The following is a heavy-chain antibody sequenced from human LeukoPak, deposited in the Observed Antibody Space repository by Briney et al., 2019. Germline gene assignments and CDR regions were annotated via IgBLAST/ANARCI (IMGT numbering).Heavy chain of an antibody. Sequence: PGGSLRLSCAASGFTFSSYAMHWVRQAPGKGLEWVAVISYDGSNKYYADSVKGRFTISRDNSKNTLYLQMNSLRAEDTAVYYCAKDSSGRIAVAGRNQHNDYWGQGTLVTVSS. V-gene: IGHV3-30-3*01. D-gene: IGHD6-19*01. J-gene: IGHJ4*02. CDR2: ISYDGSNK. CDR1: GFTFSSYA. CDR3: AKDSSGRIAVAGRNQHNDY.